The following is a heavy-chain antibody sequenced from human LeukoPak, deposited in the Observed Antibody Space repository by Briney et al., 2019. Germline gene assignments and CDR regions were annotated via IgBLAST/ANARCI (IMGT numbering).Heavy chain of an antibody. CDR3: AREGIQLWLDLSY. V-gene: IGHV1-18*01. D-gene: IGHD5-18*01. CDR1: GYTFTSYG. J-gene: IGHJ4*02. Sequence: ASVKVSCEASGYTFTSYGISWVRQAPGQGLEWMGWISAYNGNTHYAQKLQGRVTMTTDTSTSTAYMELRRLRSDDTAVYYSAREGIQLWLDLSYWGQGTLVTVSS. CDR2: ISAYNGNT.